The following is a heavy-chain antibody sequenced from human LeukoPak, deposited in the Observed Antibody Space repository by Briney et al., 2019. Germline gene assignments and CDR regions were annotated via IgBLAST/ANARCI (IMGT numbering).Heavy chain of an antibody. Sequence: GGSLRLSCAASGFTFSTYAMNWVRQAPGKGLEWGSLISAIGGNTYYADSGGGRFTISRDNSKNTLSLQMNSLRAEDTAVYYCAKDVRVGGGGMDVWGQGTPVTVSS. J-gene: IGHJ6*02. CDR1: GFTFSTYA. V-gene: IGHV3-23*01. CDR3: AKDVRVGGGGMDV. D-gene: IGHD1-26*01. CDR2: ISAIGGNT.